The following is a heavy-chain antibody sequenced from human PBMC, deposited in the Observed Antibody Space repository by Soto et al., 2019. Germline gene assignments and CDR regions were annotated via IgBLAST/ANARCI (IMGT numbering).Heavy chain of an antibody. CDR1: GGSISSGGYY. Sequence: QVQLQESGPGLVKPSQTLSLTCTVSGGSISSGGYYWSWIRQHPGKGLEWIGYIYYSGSAYYNPSLKSPVTISVDTSKNQFPLKLSSVTAADTAVYYCAREIVVEPAAESNWFDPWGQGTLVTVSS. J-gene: IGHJ5*02. CDR3: AREIVVEPAAESNWFDP. V-gene: IGHV4-31*01. D-gene: IGHD2-2*01. CDR2: IYYSGSA.